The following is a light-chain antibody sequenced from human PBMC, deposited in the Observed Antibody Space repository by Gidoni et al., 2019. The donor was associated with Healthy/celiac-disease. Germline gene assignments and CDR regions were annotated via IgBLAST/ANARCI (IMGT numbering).Light chain of an antibody. CDR2: GAS. J-gene: IGKJ1*01. CDR3: QQYNNWPLWT. V-gene: IGKV3-15*01. CDR1: QSVSSN. Sequence: ATLSVSPGERATLSCGASQSVSSNLAWYQQKPGQAPRLLIYGASTRATGIPARFSGSGSGTEFTLTISSLQSEDFAVYYCQQYNNWPLWTFGQGTKVEIK.